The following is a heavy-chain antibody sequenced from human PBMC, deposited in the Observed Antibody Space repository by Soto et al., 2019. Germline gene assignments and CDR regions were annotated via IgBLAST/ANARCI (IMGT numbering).Heavy chain of an antibody. V-gene: IGHV1-18*01. Sequence: QVHLVQSGAEVEKPGASVKVSCKASGYSFTSYGIAWVRQAPGQGPEWMGWISPYNGRTSYAQNVKGRVVMTTDISTNTVYLELRSLTSDDTAMYYCGRCRTDSYAMDVWGQGTTVTVSS. CDR2: ISPYNGRT. D-gene: IGHD2-8*02. J-gene: IGHJ6*02. CDR1: GYSFTSYG. CDR3: GRCRTDSYAMDV.